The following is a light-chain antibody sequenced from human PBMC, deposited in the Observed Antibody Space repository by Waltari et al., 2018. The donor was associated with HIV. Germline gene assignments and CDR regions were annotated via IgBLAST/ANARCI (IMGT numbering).Light chain of an antibody. V-gene: IGLV2-8*01. CDR3: TSYTGSTNLL. Sequence: QSALTQPPSASGSPGHSVPISCTGPIRHVAGSAYVSWYQHHPGKAPKLIIYEFTKRPSGVPDRFSGSKSDYTASLTVSGLQAEDEADYYCTSYTGSTNLLFGGGTKLTVL. CDR2: EFT. CDR1: IRHVAGSAY. J-gene: IGLJ2*01.